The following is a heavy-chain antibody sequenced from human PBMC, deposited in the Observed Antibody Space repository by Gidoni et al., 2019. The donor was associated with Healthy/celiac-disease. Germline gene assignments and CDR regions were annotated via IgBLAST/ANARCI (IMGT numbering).Heavy chain of an antibody. CDR2: IIPIFGTA. J-gene: IGHJ3*02. D-gene: IGHD4-4*01. CDR3: ARKTSGMVTPGAFDI. Sequence: QVQLVQSGAEVKKPGSSVKVSCKASGGTFSSYAISWVRQAPGQGLEWLGGIIPIFGTANYAQKFQGRVTITADESTSTAYMELSSLRSEYTAVYYCARKTSGMVTPGAFDIWGQGTMVTVSS. CDR1: GGTFSSYA. V-gene: IGHV1-69*01.